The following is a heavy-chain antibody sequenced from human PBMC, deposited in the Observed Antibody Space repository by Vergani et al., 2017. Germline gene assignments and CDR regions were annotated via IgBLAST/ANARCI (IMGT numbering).Heavy chain of an antibody. CDR2: ISNTGRT. CDR3: ARVGPCSGGSCYRNYYMDV. J-gene: IGHJ6*03. CDR1: GGSISSGDYF. D-gene: IGHD2-15*01. V-gene: IGHV4-30-4*01. Sequence: QVQLQESGPGLVKPSQTLSLTCTVSGGSISSGDYFWSWIRQSPGKGLEWIGYISNTGRTSYNPSLKSRVSISVDTSKNQFSLQMRSLTAADTAVYYCARVGPCSGGSCYRNYYMDVWGKGTTVTVSS.